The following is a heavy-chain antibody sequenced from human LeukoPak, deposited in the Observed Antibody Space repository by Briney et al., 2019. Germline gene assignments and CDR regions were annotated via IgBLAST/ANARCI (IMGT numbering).Heavy chain of an antibody. CDR2: INHSGST. J-gene: IGHJ4*02. D-gene: IGHD3-9*01. CDR3: ARRLRLKRVLRYFDWLLAYFDY. Sequence: RTSETLSLTCAVYGGSFSGYYWGWIRQPPGKGLEWIGEINHSGSTNYNPSLKSRVTISVDTSKNQFSLKLSSVTAADTAVYYCARRLRLKRVLRYFDWLLAYFDYWGQGTLVTVSS. V-gene: IGHV4-34*01. CDR1: GGSFSGYY.